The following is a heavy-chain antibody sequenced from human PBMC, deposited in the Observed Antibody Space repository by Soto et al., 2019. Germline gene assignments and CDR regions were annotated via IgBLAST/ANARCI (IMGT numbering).Heavy chain of an antibody. Sequence: SETLSLTCSVSGVSVISGGHYWNWIRQFPGKGLEWIGYIYHSGGGYYNPSLKSRASMSVDTSKNEFSLRLASVTAADTAVYFCAREPAATLDSHYFDYWGQGALVTVSS. CDR1: GVSVISGGHY. CDR3: AREPAATLDSHYFDY. J-gene: IGHJ4*02. CDR2: IYHSGGG. V-gene: IGHV4-31*03. D-gene: IGHD5-18*01.